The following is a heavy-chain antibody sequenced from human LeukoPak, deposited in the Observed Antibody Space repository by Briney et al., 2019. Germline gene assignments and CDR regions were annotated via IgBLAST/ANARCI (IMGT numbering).Heavy chain of an antibody. CDR2: ISYDGSNK. V-gene: IGHV3-30*04. D-gene: IGHD3-10*01. J-gene: IGHJ4*02. CDR1: GFTFSSYA. CDR3: ARDYHSALAELLGYYFDY. Sequence: GGSLRLSCAASGFTFSSYAMHWVRQAPGKGLEWVAVISYDGSNKYYADSVKGRFTISRDNSKNTLYLQMNSLRAEDTAVYYCARDYHSALAELLGYYFDYWGQGTLVTVSS.